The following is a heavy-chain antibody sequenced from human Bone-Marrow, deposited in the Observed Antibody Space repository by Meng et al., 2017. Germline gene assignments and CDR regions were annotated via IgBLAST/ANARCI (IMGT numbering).Heavy chain of an antibody. V-gene: IGHV7-4-1*02. CDR1: GYTFTSYA. D-gene: IGHD2-21*02. CDR3: ARSFSVVVTAPPYY. CDR2: INTNTGNP. Sequence: QVQRVQSGSELKKPGASVKVSSRASGYTFTSYAMNWVRQAPGQGLEWMGWINTNTGNPTYAQGFTGRFVFSLDTSVSTAYLQISSLKAEDTAVYYCARSFSVVVTAPPYYWGQGTLVTVSS. J-gene: IGHJ4*02.